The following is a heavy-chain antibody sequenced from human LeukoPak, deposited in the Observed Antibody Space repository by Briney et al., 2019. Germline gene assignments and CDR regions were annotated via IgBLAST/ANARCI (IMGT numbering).Heavy chain of an antibody. J-gene: IGHJ6*02. CDR2: VSGSGGDT. D-gene: IGHD3-10*01. V-gene: IGHV3-23*01. CDR1: GFTFSSYA. CDR3: AREYGSGSSGGVDV. Sequence: PGGSLRLSCAASGFTFSSYAMSWVRQAPGKGLEWVSSVSGSGGDTYYADSVKGRFTISRDNSKNTLYLQMNGLRAEDTATYYCAREYGSGSSGGVDVWGQGTTVTVSS.